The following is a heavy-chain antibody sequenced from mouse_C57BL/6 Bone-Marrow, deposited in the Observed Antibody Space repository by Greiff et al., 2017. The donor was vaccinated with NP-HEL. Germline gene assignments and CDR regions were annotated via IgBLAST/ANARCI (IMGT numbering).Heavy chain of an antibody. D-gene: IGHD1-1*01. J-gene: IGHJ1*03. Sequence: EVQLQQSGPVLVKPGASVKMSCKASGYTFTDYYMNWVKQSHGKSLEWIGVINPYNGGTSYNQKFKGKATLTVDKSSSTAYMELNSLTSEDSAVYYCARGTTVVEGWYFDVWGTGTTVTVSS. V-gene: IGHV1-19*01. CDR3: ARGTTVVEGWYFDV. CDR1: GYTFTDYY. CDR2: INPYNGGT.